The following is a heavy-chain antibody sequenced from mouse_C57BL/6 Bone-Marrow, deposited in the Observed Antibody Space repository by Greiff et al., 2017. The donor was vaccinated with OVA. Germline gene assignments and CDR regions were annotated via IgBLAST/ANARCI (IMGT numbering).Heavy chain of an antibody. D-gene: IGHD1-3*01. V-gene: IGHV1-55*01. J-gene: IGHJ1*03. Sequence: QVQLQQSGAELVKPGASVKMSCKASGYTFTSYWITWVKQRPGQGLEWIGDIYPGSGSTNYNEKFKSKATLTVDTSSRTAYMQRSSLTSEDSAVYYCARGRIYERYFDVWGTGTTVTVSS. CDR2: IYPGSGST. CDR3: ARGRIYERYFDV. CDR1: GYTFTSYW.